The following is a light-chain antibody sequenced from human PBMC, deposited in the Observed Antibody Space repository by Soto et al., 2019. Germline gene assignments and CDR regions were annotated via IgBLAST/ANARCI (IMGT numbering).Light chain of an antibody. V-gene: IGKV3-15*01. Sequence: EIVFTQSPATLSVSPPERSTLSCRASQSVSSNLAWFQQKPGQAPRLLIYDASTRATGIPARFSGSGSGAEFTLTISSLQSEDFAVYYCQQYNYWPPITFGQGTRLEIK. J-gene: IGKJ5*01. CDR2: DAS. CDR3: QQYNYWPPIT. CDR1: QSVSSN.